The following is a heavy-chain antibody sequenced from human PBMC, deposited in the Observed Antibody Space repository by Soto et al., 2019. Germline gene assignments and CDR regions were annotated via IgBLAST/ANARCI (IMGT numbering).Heavy chain of an antibody. CDR2: IYHSGST. V-gene: IGHV4-39*07. CDR1: GGSISSSSYY. D-gene: IGHD4-4*01. CDR3: ARLTTVFHFDY. J-gene: IGHJ4*02. Sequence: SETLSLTCTVSGGSISSSSYYWGWIRQPPGKGLEWIGCIYHSGSTYYNPSLKSRVTISVDRSKNQFSLKLSSVTAADTAVYYCARLTTVFHFDYWGQGTLVTVSS.